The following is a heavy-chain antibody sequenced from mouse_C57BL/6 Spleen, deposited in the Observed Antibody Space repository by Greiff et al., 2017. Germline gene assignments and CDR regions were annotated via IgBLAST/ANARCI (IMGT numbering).Heavy chain of an antibody. CDR3: ARWYFDY. Sequence: QVQLQQPGAELVKPGASVKMSCKASGYTFTSYWITWVKQRPGQGLEWIGDIYPGSGSTNYNEKFKGKATLTGDTSSSTAYMQLSSLTSEDSAVYYCARWYFDYWGQGTTLTVSS. CDR2: IYPGSGST. CDR1: GYTFTSYW. J-gene: IGHJ2*01. V-gene: IGHV1-55*01.